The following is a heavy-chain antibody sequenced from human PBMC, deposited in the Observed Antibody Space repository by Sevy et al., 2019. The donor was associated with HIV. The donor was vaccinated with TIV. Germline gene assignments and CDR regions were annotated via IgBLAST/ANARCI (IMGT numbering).Heavy chain of an antibody. Sequence: GGSLRLSCTASGFTFGDYAMSWFRQGPGKGLEWVGFIRSKAYGGTTEYAASVKGRFTISRDDSKSIAYLQMHSLKIEDKAVYYCTRDFSHYYDSSGYYEWWGQGTLVTVSS. J-gene: IGHJ4*02. CDR1: GFTFGDYA. CDR3: TRDFSHYYDSSGYYEW. D-gene: IGHD3-22*01. V-gene: IGHV3-49*03. CDR2: IRSKAYGGTT.